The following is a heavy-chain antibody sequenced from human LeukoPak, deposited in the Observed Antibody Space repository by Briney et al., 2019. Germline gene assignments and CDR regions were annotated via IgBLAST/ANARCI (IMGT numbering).Heavy chain of an antibody. CDR2: IYHSGST. Sequence: SETLSLTCAVSGGSISSSNWWSWVRPPPGKGLEWIGEIYHSGSTNYNPSLKSRVTISVDKSKNQFSLKLSSVTAADTAVYYCARVAIAAAGTPSKIDYWGQGTLVTVSS. V-gene: IGHV4-4*02. J-gene: IGHJ4*02. CDR3: ARVAIAAAGTPSKIDY. D-gene: IGHD6-13*01. CDR1: GGSISSSNW.